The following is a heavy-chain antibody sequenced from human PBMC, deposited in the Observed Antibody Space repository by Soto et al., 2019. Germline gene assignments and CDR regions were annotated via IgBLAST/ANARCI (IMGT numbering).Heavy chain of an antibody. D-gene: IGHD3-10*01. J-gene: IGHJ6*02. Sequence: ASVKVSCKASGYTFTSYGISWVRQAPGQGLEWMGWISAYNGNTNYAQKLQGRVTMTTDTSTSTAYMELRSLRSDDTAVYYCARDLYGSGSYYKAYYYYGMDVWGQGTTVTVSS. CDR1: GYTFTSYG. CDR3: ARDLYGSGSYYKAYYYYGMDV. V-gene: IGHV1-18*01. CDR2: ISAYNGNT.